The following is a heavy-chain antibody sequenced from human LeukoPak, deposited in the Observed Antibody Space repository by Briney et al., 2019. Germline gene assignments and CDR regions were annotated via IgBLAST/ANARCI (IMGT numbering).Heavy chain of an antibody. CDR3: ARYAPHSGYDDGLDY. D-gene: IGHD5-12*01. CDR1: GYSFTSYW. Sequence: GEPLKISCKGSGYSFTSYWIGWVRQLPGKGLEWMGIIYPGDSDTRYSPSFQGQVTISADKSISTAYLQWSSLKASDTAMYYCARYAPHSGYDDGLDYWGQGTLVAVSS. V-gene: IGHV5-51*01. CDR2: IYPGDSDT. J-gene: IGHJ4*02.